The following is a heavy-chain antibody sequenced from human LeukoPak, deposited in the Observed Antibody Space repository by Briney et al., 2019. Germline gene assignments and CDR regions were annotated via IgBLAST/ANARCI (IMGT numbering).Heavy chain of an antibody. Sequence: GGSLRLSCAVSGFTFSSYSMNWVRQAPGKGLEWVSYISSFSSTIYYAVSVKGRFTISRDNAKNSLYLQMNSLRAEDTAVYYCVATLSADFDYWGQGTLVTVSS. V-gene: IGHV3-48*01. CDR1: GFTFSSYS. D-gene: IGHD2/OR15-2a*01. J-gene: IGHJ4*02. CDR3: VATLSADFDY. CDR2: ISSFSSTI.